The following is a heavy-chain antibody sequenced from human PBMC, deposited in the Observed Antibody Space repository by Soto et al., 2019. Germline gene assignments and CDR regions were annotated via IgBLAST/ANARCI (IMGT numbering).Heavy chain of an antibody. CDR2: ITRSGAST. D-gene: IGHD2-21*01. V-gene: IGHV3-23*01. Sequence: PRKGLEWVSAITRSGASTYYADSVKGRFSISRDNSKNTLYLQMNSLRAEDTAVYYCVILQAYDGRRGLCTVSAFLLNRSSDL. J-gene: IGHJ2*01. CDR3: VILQAYDGRRGLCTVSAFLLNRSSDL.